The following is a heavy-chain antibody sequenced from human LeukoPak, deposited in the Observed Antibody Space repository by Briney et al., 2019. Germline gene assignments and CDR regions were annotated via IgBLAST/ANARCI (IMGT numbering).Heavy chain of an antibody. J-gene: IGHJ6*02. V-gene: IGHV3-21*01. CDR3: ARRGTGHGMDV. CDR2: ISSSSDYI. Sequence: GGSLRLSCAASGFTFSTYLMNWVRQAPGKGLEWVSSISSSSDYIYYVDSVKGRFTISRDNAKNSLFLQMNSLRAEDTAVYYCARRGTGHGMDVWGQGTTVIVSS. CDR1: GFTFSTYL. D-gene: IGHD1-1*01.